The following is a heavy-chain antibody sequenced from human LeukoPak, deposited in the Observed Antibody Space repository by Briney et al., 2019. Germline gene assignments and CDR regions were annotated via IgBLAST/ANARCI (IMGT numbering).Heavy chain of an antibody. D-gene: IGHD2-15*01. CDR1: GFSFTNYW. Sequence: GGSLRLSCAASGFSFTNYWMSWVRQAPGKGLEWVANVKEDGTTKQYVDSVKGRFTISRDNAKNSLHLQMDSLRAEDTAVYYCVSQEVVPHWGQGTLVSVSS. CDR3: VSQEVVPH. V-gene: IGHV3-7*01. CDR2: VKEDGTTK. J-gene: IGHJ4*02.